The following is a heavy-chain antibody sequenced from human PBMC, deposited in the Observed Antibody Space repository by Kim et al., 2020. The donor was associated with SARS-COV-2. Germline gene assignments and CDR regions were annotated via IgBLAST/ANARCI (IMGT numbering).Heavy chain of an antibody. Sequence: GGSLRLSCVASGFTFRHYGMHWVRQAPGKGLEWVAVLWYDGSNEYYADSVKGRFTISRDISKNTLYLQMKNLRVDDTAVYYCARELGDNWFDPWGQGTLVTVSS. CDR2: LWYDGSNE. J-gene: IGHJ5*02. D-gene: IGHD3-16*01. V-gene: IGHV3-33*01. CDR3: ARELGDNWFDP. CDR1: GFTFRHYG.